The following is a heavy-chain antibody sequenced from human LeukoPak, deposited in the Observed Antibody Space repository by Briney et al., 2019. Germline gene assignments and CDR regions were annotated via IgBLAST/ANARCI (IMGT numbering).Heavy chain of an antibody. Sequence: KPGGSLRLSCAASGFTFSSYSMNWVRQAPGKGLEWVSSISSSSSYIYYADSVKGRFTISRDNAKNSLYLQMNSLRAEDTAVYYCARDSPYGGSGVTIYYYYYYMDVWGKGTTVTISS. D-gene: IGHD3-10*01. CDR1: GFTFSSYS. CDR2: ISSSSSYI. V-gene: IGHV3-21*01. J-gene: IGHJ6*03. CDR3: ARDSPYGGSGVTIYYYYYYMDV.